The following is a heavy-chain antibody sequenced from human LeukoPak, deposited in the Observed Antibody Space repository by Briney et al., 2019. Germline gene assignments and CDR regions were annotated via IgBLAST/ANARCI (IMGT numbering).Heavy chain of an antibody. CDR3: ARGEYD. CDR1: GFTFSRYS. V-gene: IGHV3-48*02. CDR2: ISAGGSTM. D-gene: IGHD3-10*01. J-gene: IGHJ4*02. Sequence: GGSLRLSCAASGFTFSRYSINWVRQAPGKGLEWISYISAGGSTMYYADSVKGRFTISRDNAKNALYLQASSLRDEDTAVYYCARGEYDWGQGTLVTVSS.